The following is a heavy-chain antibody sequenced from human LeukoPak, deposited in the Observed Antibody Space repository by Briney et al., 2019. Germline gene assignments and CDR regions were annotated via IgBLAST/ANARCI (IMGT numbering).Heavy chain of an antibody. V-gene: IGHV1-46*01. Sequence: ASVKVSCKASGYTFTSYYMHWVRQAPGQGLEWMEIINPSGGSTSYAQKFQGRVTMTRDTSTSTVYMELSSLRSEDTAIYYCARGDTVTIDAFDIWGQGTLVTVSS. D-gene: IGHD4-11*01. J-gene: IGHJ3*02. CDR1: GYTFTSYY. CDR2: INPSGGST. CDR3: ARGDTVTIDAFDI.